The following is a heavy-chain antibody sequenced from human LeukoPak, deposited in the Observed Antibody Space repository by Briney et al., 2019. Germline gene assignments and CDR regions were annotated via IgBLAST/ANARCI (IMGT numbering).Heavy chain of an antibody. CDR1: GGSISSYY. CDR2: IYYGGST. Sequence: PSETLSLTCTVSGGSISSYYWSWIRQPPGKGLEWIGYIYYGGSTNYNPSLKSRVTISVDTSKNQFSLKLSSVAAADTAVYYCARRIAAGGLDYWGQGTLVTVSS. CDR3: ARRIAAGGLDY. J-gene: IGHJ4*02. D-gene: IGHD6-25*01. V-gene: IGHV4-59*01.